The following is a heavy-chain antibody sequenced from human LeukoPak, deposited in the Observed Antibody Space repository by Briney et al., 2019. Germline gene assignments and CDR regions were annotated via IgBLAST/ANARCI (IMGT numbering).Heavy chain of an antibody. J-gene: IGHJ4*02. V-gene: IGHV1-18*04. Sequence: ASVKVSCKASGYTFTRYYMTWVRQAPGQGLEWRGWISGYNGNTYYARELQGRVTMTTDTSTSTAYMELRSLRSDDTAIYFCARAHDFWTSHEPNYDYWGQGTLVTVSS. CDR2: ISGYNGNT. D-gene: IGHD3-3*01. CDR3: ARAHDFWTSHEPNYDY. CDR1: GYTFTRYY.